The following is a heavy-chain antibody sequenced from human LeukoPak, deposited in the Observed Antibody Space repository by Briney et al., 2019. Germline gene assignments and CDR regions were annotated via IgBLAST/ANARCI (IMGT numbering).Heavy chain of an antibody. CDR3: ARSEGGDYYDSSGYFDY. CDR1: GGSISSYY. V-gene: IGHV4-59*01. Sequence: PSETLSLTCTVSGGSISSYYWSWIRQPPGKGLEWIGYIYYSGSTNYNPSLKSRVIISVDTSKNQFSLKLSSVTAADTAVYYCARSEGGDYYDSSGYFDYWGQGTLVTVSS. D-gene: IGHD3-22*01. J-gene: IGHJ4*02. CDR2: IYYSGST.